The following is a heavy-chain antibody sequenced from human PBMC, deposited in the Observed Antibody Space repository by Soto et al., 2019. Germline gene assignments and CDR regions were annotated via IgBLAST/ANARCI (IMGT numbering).Heavy chain of an antibody. D-gene: IGHD5-12*01. V-gene: IGHV4-30-2*01. CDR3: ARDRYSGYDSEAYYFDY. CDR2: IYHSGST. Sequence: SETLSLTCAVSGGSISSGGYSWSWIRQPPGKGLEWIGYIYHSGSTYYNPSLKSRVTISVDTSKNQFSLKLTSVTAADTAVYYCARDRYSGYDSEAYYFDYWGQGTLVTVSS. CDR1: GGSISSGGYS. J-gene: IGHJ4*02.